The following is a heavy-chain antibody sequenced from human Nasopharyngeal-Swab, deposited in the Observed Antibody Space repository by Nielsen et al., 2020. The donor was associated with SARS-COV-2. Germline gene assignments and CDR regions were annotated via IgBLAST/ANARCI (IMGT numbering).Heavy chain of an antibody. CDR2: ITSSSGII. CDR3: VRDGALIQLWLLPHALDI. CDR1: GFTFRNNW. Sequence: GESLKISCEASGFTFRNNWMTWVRQAPGKGLEWVSYITSSSGIIYYADSVKGRFTISRDNANNSLYLQMNSLRADDTAVYYCVRDGALIQLWLLPHALDIWGQGTLVTVSS. V-gene: IGHV3-48*04. J-gene: IGHJ3*02. D-gene: IGHD5-18*01.